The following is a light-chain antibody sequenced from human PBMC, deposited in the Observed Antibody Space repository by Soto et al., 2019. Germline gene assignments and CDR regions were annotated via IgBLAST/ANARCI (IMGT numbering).Light chain of an antibody. CDR2: DAS. CDR3: QQYGSSGT. J-gene: IGKJ1*01. CDR1: QSVSSY. V-gene: IGKV3-20*01. Sequence: EIVLTQSPATLSLSPGEIATLSFRASQSVSSYLALYQQKPGQAPRLLIYDASNRATGIPDRFSGSGSGTDFTLTISRLEPEDFAVYYCQQYGSSGTFGQGTKVDIK.